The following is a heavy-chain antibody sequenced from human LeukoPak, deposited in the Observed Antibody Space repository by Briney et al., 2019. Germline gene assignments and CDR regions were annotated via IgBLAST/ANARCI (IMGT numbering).Heavy chain of an antibody. Sequence: GGSLRLSCAASGFTFSSYAMSWVRQAPGKGVEWVSAISGSGGSTYYADSVKGGFTISRDNSKNTLYLQMNSLRAEDTAVYYCAKDLVDTAMVTFFYYDSSGEPLDYWGQGTLVTVSS. CDR2: ISGSGGST. D-gene: IGHD5-18*01. CDR1: GFTFSSYA. CDR3: AKDLVDTAMVTFFYYDSSGEPLDY. J-gene: IGHJ4*02. V-gene: IGHV3-23*01.